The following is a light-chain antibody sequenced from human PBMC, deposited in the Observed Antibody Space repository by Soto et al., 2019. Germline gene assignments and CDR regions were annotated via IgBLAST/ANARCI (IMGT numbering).Light chain of an antibody. Sequence: AVPMTQSPSSLSASVGDRVTITCRASQAIRSDLGWYQMKPGKVPKLLIYAPSNLQSGVPSRFIGRGYGTDFTLNISSLQPEDFATYYCLQDYNYPRTFGQGTKVQI. CDR3: LQDYNYPRT. CDR1: QAIRSD. V-gene: IGKV1-6*01. J-gene: IGKJ1*01. CDR2: APS.